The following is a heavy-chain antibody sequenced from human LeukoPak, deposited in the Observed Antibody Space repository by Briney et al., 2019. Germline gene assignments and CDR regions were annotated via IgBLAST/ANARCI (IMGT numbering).Heavy chain of an antibody. V-gene: IGHV4-59*01. J-gene: IGHJ3*02. CDR3: ARVLQLWPTEVAFDI. D-gene: IGHD5-18*01. Sequence: SETLSLTCTVSGGSISSYYWSWIRQPPGKGLEWIGYIYYSGSTNYNPSLKSRVTISVDTSKNQFSLKLSSVTAADTAVYYCARVLQLWPTEVAFDIWGQGTMVTVSS. CDR1: GGSISSYY. CDR2: IYYSGST.